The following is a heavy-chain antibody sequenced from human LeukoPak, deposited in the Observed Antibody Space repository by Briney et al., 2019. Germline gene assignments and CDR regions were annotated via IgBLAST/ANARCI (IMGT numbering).Heavy chain of an antibody. CDR2: INNVGSHI. CDR3: ARDPTHYLRYGYFDY. D-gene: IGHD3-9*01. V-gene: IGHV3-21*01. Sequence: GGSLRLSCTTSGFTFSTSAMNWVRQAPGKGLEWVSSINNVGSHIYYADSVRGRFIIPRDNAKNSFFLRMSNLRAEDTAVYYCARDPTHYLRYGYFDYWGQGILVTVSS. CDR1: GFTFSTSA. J-gene: IGHJ4*02.